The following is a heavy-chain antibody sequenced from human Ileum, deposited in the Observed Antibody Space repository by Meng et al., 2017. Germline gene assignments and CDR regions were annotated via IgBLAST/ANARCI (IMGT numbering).Heavy chain of an antibody. J-gene: IGHJ4*02. V-gene: IGHV3-9*01. Sequence: GGSLRLSCATSGFTFDHYALHWVRQAPGKGLEWVSGINWNSVNVDYADSVKGRFTISRDKAKNSLYLQMNSLTLEDTAIYYCVKDIQSCCGPAFDYWGQGTLVTVSS. CDR2: INWNSVNV. D-gene: IGHD2-21*01. CDR1: GFTFDHYA. CDR3: VKDIQSCCGPAFDY.